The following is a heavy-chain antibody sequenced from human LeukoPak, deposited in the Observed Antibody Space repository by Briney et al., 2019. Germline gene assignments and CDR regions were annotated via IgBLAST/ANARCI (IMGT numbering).Heavy chain of an antibody. CDR1: GFTFSSYG. V-gene: IGHV3-30*18. D-gene: IGHD6-13*01. CDR2: ISYDGSNK. CDR3: AKDLLAAAGTTPIDY. J-gene: IGHJ4*02. Sequence: GGSLRLPSAASGFTFSSYGMHWVRQAPGKGLEWVAVISYDGSNKYYADSVKGRFTISRDNSKNTLYLQMNSLRAEDTAVYYCAKDLLAAAGTTPIDYWGQGTLVTVSS.